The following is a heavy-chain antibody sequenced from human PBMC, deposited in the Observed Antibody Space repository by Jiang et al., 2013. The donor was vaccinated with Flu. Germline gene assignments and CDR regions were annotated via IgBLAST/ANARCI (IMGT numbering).Heavy chain of an antibody. J-gene: IGHJ4*01. Sequence: LLKPSETLSPTCTVSGVSISSSDYYWVWIRQPPGKGPEWIGSIYYSGGTYYNPSLKSRVTLSVDTSKNHFSLKLRFVTAADTAVYYCARAEKXSGFELPYFVY. D-gene: IGHD5-12*01. CDR3: ARAEKXSGFELPYFVY. CDR1: GVSISSSDYY. V-gene: IGHV4-39*07. CDR2: IYYSGGT.